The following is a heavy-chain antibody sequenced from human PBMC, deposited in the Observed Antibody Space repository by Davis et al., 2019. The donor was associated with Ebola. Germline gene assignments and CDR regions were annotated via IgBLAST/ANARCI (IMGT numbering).Heavy chain of an antibody. CDR1: GFTFSSYS. J-gene: IGHJ4*02. Sequence: GGSLRLSCAASGFTFSSYSMNWVRQAPGKGLEWVSYISRSGYTIYYADSVKGRFTISRDNAKNSLFLQMNSLRAEDTAVYYCARASTVAGVYWGQGTLVTVSS. CDR3: ARASTVAGVY. V-gene: IGHV3-48*04. CDR2: ISRSGYTI. D-gene: IGHD6-19*01.